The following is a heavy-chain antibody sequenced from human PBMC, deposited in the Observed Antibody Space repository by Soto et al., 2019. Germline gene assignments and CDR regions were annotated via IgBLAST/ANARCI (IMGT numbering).Heavy chain of an antibody. Sequence: PGGSLRLSCAASGFTFSSYGMHWVRQAPGKGLEWVAVISYDGSNKYYADSVKGRFTISRDNSKNTLYLQMNSLRAEDTAVYYCAKGAKIAPDSSGYYSFDYWGQGTLVTVSS. CDR2: ISYDGSNK. CDR3: AKGAKIAPDSSGYYSFDY. J-gene: IGHJ4*02. CDR1: GFTFSSYG. D-gene: IGHD3-22*01. V-gene: IGHV3-30*18.